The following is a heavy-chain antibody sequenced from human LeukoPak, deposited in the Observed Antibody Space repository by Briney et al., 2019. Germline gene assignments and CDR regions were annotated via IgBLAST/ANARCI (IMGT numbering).Heavy chain of an antibody. J-gene: IGHJ4*02. CDR3: ARGPYYFDS. V-gene: IGHV4-59*12. Sequence: SETLSLTCTVSGGSISSYYWGWIRQPPGKGLGWIGSIYYSGGNYYNPSLNSRVTISVDTSKNQFSLRLSSVTAADTAVYYCARGPYYFDSWGPGTLVTVSS. CDR2: IYYSGGN. CDR1: GGSISSYY.